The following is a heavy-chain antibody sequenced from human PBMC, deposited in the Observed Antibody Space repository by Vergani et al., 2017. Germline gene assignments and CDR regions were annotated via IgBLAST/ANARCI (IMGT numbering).Heavy chain of an antibody. CDR1: GFTFSDYY. V-gene: IGHV3-66*01. CDR2: IYSGGST. J-gene: IGHJ3*02. Sequence: VQLVESGGGLVKPGGSLRLSCAASGFTFSDYYMSWIRQAPGKGLEWVSVIYSGGSTYYADSVKGRFTISRDNSKNTLYLQMNSLRAEDTAVYYCARDSMLSDAFDIWGQGTMVTVSS. D-gene: IGHD2-8*01. CDR3: ARDSMLSDAFDI.